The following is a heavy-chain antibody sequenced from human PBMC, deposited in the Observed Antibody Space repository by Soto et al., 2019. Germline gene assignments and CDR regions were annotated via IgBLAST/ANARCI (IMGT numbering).Heavy chain of an antibody. V-gene: IGHV1-69*13. J-gene: IGHJ6*02. CDR1: GGSFSSYA. CDR2: IIPLFGSA. D-gene: IGHD1-7*01. Sequence: SVKVSCKSSGGSFSSYAISWVRQAPGQGLEWRGGIIPLFGSANYAQKFQGRVTITADESTSTAYMELSSLRSEDTAVYYCARPPGITHEYSYGMDVWGQGTTVTVSS. CDR3: ARPPGITHEYSYGMDV.